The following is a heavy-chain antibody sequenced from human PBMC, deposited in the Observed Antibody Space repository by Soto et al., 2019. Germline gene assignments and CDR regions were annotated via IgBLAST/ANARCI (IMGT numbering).Heavy chain of an antibody. J-gene: IGHJ4*02. D-gene: IGHD2-15*01. Sequence: ASVKVSCKASGYTFTSYGISWVRQAPGQGLEWMGWISAYNGNTNYAQKFQGRVTMTTDTSTSTAYMELRSLRSDDTAVYYCARPPRPRWYFDYWGQGTLVTVSS. CDR1: GYTFTSYG. CDR3: ARPPRPRWYFDY. V-gene: IGHV1-18*01. CDR2: ISAYNGNT.